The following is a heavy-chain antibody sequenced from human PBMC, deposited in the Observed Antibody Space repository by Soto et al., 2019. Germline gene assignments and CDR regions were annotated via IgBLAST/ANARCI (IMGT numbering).Heavy chain of an antibody. V-gene: IGHV4-34*01. J-gene: IGHJ4*02. CDR2: INHSGST. CDR3: ATHPPYGPLDH. Sequence: ETLSLTCAVYGGSFSGYYWSWIRQPPGKGLEWIGEINHSGSTNYNPSLKSRVTISVDTSKNQFSLKLSSVTAADTAVYYCATHPPYGPLDHWGQGTLVTVSS. D-gene: IGHD4-17*01. CDR1: GGSFSGYY.